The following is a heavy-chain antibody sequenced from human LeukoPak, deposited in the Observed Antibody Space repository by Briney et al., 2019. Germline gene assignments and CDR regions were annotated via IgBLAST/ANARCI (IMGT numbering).Heavy chain of an antibody. D-gene: IGHD3-10*01. CDR2: INPNSGAT. V-gene: IGHV1-2*02. J-gene: IGHJ4*02. CDR3: ARAPGDSITMVRGVIISPIDC. CDR1: GYTFTGCY. Sequence: ASVKVSCKASGYTFTGCYMHWVRQAPGQGLEWMGWINPNSGATNYAQKFQGRVTMTRDTSISTAYMELSRLRSDDTAVYYCARAPGDSITMVRGVIISPIDCWGQGTLVTVSS.